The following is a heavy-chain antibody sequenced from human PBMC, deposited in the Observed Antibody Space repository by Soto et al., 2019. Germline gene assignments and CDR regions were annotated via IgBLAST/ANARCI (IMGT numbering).Heavy chain of an antibody. CDR2: ISYDGSNK. V-gene: IGHV3-30*18. CDR3: AKLEYQLLYALY. Sequence: QVQLVESGGGVVQPGRSLRLSCAASGFTFSSYGMHWVRQAPGKGLEWVAVISYDGSNKYYADSVKGRFTISRDNSKNTLYLQMNSLRAEDTAVYYCAKLEYQLLYALYWGQGTLVTVSS. J-gene: IGHJ4*02. D-gene: IGHD2-2*02. CDR1: GFTFSSYG.